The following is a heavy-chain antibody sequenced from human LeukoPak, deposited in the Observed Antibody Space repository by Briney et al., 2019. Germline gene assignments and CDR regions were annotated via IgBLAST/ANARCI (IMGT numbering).Heavy chain of an antibody. V-gene: IGHV3-21*01. CDR3: ARDSSRYCSGGSCYYYYYGMDV. CDR1: GFTFSSYS. Sequence: PGGSLRLSCAASGFTFSSYSMNWVRQAPGKGLEWVSSISSSSSYIYYADSVKGRFTISRDNAKNSLYLQMNSLRAEDTAVYYCARDSSRYCSGGSCYYYYYGMDVWGQGTTVTVSS. CDR2: ISSSSSYI. D-gene: IGHD2-15*01. J-gene: IGHJ6*02.